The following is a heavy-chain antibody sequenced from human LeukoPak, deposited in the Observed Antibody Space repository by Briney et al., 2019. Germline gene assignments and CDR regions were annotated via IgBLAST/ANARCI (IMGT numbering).Heavy chain of an antibody. CDR1: GFTFSDYY. Sequence: GGSLRLSCAASGFTFSDYYMSWIRQAPGKGLEWVSYISSRGSTIYYADSVKGRFTISRDNAKNSLYLQMNSLRAEDTAVYYCARDSYYYGSGSYRHHYYGMDVWGQGTTVTVSS. J-gene: IGHJ6*02. D-gene: IGHD3-10*01. CDR2: ISSRGSTI. V-gene: IGHV3-11*01. CDR3: ARDSYYYGSGSYRHHYYGMDV.